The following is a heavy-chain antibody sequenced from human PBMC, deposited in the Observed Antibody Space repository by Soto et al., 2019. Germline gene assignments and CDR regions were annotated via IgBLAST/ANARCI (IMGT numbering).Heavy chain of an antibody. CDR1: GFTFSLYT. CDR3: ARDSGWETLGYFNF. V-gene: IGHV3-30-3*01. J-gene: IGHJ4*02. D-gene: IGHD1-26*01. Sequence: QVQLAESGGDVVQPGRSLRLSCVASGFTFSLYTMHWVRQAPGKGLEWVAVVSYDGTNKYSADSVKGRFTISRANSKNTLYLQLSSLRPDDTAVYFCARDSGWETLGYFNFWGQGTLVTVS. CDR2: VSYDGTNK.